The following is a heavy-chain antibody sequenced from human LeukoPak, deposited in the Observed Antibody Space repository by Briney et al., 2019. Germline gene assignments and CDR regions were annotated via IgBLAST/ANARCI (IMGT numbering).Heavy chain of an antibody. CDR1: GGSISSYY. Sequence: PSETLSLTCTVSGGSISSYYWSWIRQPPGKGLEWIGYIYYSGSTNYNPSLKSRVTISVDTSKNQFSLKLSSVTAADTAVYYCARGPYGSGFDYWGQGTLVTVSS. CDR2: IYYSGST. CDR3: ARGPYGSGFDY. D-gene: IGHD3-10*01. V-gene: IGHV4-59*01. J-gene: IGHJ4*02.